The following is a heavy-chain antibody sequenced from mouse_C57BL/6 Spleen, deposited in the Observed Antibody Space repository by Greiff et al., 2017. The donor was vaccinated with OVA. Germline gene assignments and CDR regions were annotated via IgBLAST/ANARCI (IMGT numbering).Heavy chain of an antibody. CDR3: TDGFAY. CDR1: GFTFSNYW. Sequence: EVKVEESGGGLVQPGGSMKLSCVASGFTFSNYWMNWVRQSPEKGLEWVAQIRLKSDNYATHYAESVKGRFTISRDDPKSSVYLQMNNLRAEDTGIYYCTDGFAYWGQGTLVTVSA. J-gene: IGHJ3*01. V-gene: IGHV6-3*01. CDR2: IRLKSDNYAT.